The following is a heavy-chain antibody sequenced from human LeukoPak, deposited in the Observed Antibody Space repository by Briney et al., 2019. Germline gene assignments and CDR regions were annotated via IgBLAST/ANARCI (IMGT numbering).Heavy chain of an antibody. J-gene: IGHJ4*02. CDR3: ARGRIAVAGLDY. Sequence: GGSLRLSCAASGFTFSSYSMNWVRQAPGKGLEWVSYISSSSTIYYADSVEGRFTISRDNAKNSLYLQMNSLRAEDTAVYYCARGRIAVAGLDYWGQGTLVTVSS. CDR2: ISSSSTI. D-gene: IGHD6-19*01. V-gene: IGHV3-48*01. CDR1: GFTFSSYS.